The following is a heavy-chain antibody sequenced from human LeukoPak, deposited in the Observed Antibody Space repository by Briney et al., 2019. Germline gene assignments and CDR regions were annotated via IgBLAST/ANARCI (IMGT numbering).Heavy chain of an antibody. Sequence: GASVKVSCRASGYTFTTYDINWVRQATGQGLEWMGWMNPNSGYTGYAQKFQGRVTITRDTSISTAYMELSSLRSEDTAVYYCARVAGSIDYWGQGTLVTVSS. CDR2: MNPNSGYT. V-gene: IGHV1-8*03. CDR1: GYTFTTYD. D-gene: IGHD6-19*01. J-gene: IGHJ4*02. CDR3: ARVAGSIDY.